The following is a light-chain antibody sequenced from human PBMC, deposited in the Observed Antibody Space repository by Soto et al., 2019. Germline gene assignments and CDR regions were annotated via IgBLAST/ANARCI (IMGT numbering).Light chain of an antibody. Sequence: IKMTQSPSSLSASVGDRVTITCRASQSISSWLAWYQQKPGKAPKLLIYKASSLESGVPSRFSGSGSGTEFTLTISSLQPDDFATYYCQQYNSYSCTFGQGTKVDIK. CDR2: KAS. CDR3: QQYNSYSCT. J-gene: IGKJ1*01. CDR1: QSISSW. V-gene: IGKV1-5*03.